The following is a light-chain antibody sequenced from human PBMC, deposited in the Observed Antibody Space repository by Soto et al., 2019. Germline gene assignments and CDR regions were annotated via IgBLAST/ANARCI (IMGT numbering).Light chain of an antibody. CDR1: QSISSW. CDR3: QQYNSYSWT. Sequence: DIQMTQSPSTLSASVGDRVTITCRASQSISSWLAWYQQKPGKAPKLLIYKASSLESGVPSRFSGSGSGTEFTLTISSLQPDDFATYYCQQYNSYSWTFGQVTNVEIK. V-gene: IGKV1-5*03. CDR2: KAS. J-gene: IGKJ1*01.